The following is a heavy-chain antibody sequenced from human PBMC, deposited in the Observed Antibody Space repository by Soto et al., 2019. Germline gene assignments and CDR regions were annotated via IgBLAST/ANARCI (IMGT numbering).Heavy chain of an antibody. V-gene: IGHV3-7*03. CDR1: GFTFSSYW. Sequence: GGSLRLSCAASGFTFSSYWMSWVRQAPGKGLEWVANIKQDGSEKYYVDSVKGRFTISRDNAKNSLYLQMNSLRAEDTAVYYCARGATITMVRGVIITYYFDYWGQGTLVTVSS. J-gene: IGHJ4*02. CDR2: IKQDGSEK. CDR3: ARGATITMVRGVIITYYFDY. D-gene: IGHD3-10*01.